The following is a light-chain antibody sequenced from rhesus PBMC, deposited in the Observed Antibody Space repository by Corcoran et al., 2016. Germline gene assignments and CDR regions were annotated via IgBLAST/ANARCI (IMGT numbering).Light chain of an antibody. J-gene: IGKJ1*01. V-gene: IGKV1-25*02. CDR2: AAS. CDR1: QDISNY. Sequence: DIQMTQSPSSLSASVGDRVTITCRASQDISNYLAWYQQKPGETPKLLCYAASGLQSGIPSRFSGSGSGTAFTLSISSLQSEDFATYYCQHYYSIPPTFGQGTKVEIK. CDR3: QHYYSIPPT.